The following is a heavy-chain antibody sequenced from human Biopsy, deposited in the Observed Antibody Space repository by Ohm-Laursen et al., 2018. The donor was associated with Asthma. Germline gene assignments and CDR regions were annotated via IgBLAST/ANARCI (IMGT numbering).Heavy chain of an antibody. Sequence: SLRLSCTATGFNFNIQWMSWVCQAPGKGLEWVANLGPDASETYSVDSMKGRLTVSRDNAKTSIFLQLNTLRVEDTAVYYCASLHYFGMNVWGQGTTVTVSS. CDR2: LGPDASET. CDR1: GFNFNIQW. J-gene: IGHJ6*02. V-gene: IGHV3-7*02. CDR3: ASLHYFGMNV.